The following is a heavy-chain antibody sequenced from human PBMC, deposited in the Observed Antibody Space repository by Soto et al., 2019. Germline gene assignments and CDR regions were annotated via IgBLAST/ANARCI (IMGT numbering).Heavy chain of an antibody. CDR2: ICWDNDK. V-gene: IGHV2-5*02. CDR1: GFSLNTKGVG. Sequence: QITLKESGPTLVQPTQTLKLTCASSGFSLNTKGVGVGWFRQPPGEALAGVAVICWDNDKRYSPSLQSRLTLHKDTSKNQEVLDMINMDPVETATYCCDHVMITYGGAIGDEAFCILGQGTMGIVFS. CDR3: DHVMITYGGAIGDEAFCI. D-gene: IGHD3-16*02. J-gene: IGHJ6*01.